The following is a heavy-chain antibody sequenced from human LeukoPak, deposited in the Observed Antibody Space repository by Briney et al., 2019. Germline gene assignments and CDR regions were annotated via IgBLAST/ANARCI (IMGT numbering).Heavy chain of an antibody. CDR1: GFTVSSNY. CDR3: ARGQGRGGDNNHSFGT. V-gene: IGHV3-66*02. J-gene: IGHJ4*02. Sequence: GGSLRLSCAASGFTVSSNYMSWVRQAPGKGLEWVSIIYSADYTDYADSVKGRFTISRDNSKNTVYLQMDSLRAEDTAVYYCARGQGRGGDNNHSFGTCGQGTLGT. CDR2: IYSADYT. D-gene: IGHD1/OR15-1a*01.